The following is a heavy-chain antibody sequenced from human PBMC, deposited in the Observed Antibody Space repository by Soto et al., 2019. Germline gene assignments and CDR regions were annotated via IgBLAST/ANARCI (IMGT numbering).Heavy chain of an antibody. V-gene: IGHV4-61*08. CDR2: MSYSGSS. J-gene: IGHJ5*02. CDR1: GASISSGDYY. Sequence: PSETLSLTCSVSGASISSGDYYWSWIRQPPGKGLEWIVYMSYSGSSNYNPSLKSRVIMSVDTSKNQVSLKLSSVTAADTAIYYCARTRITSTAATFDPWGQGTLVTVSS. D-gene: IGHD1-20*01. CDR3: ARTRITSTAATFDP.